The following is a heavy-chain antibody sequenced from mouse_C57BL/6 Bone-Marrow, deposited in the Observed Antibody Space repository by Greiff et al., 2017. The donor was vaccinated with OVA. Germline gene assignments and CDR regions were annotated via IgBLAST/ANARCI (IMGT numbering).Heavy chain of an antibody. D-gene: IGHD2-14*01. V-gene: IGHV5-4*01. J-gene: IGHJ1*03. Sequence: EVQLVESGGGLVKPGGSLKLSCAASGFTFSSYAMSWVRQTPEKRLEWVATISDGGSYTSYPDNVKGRFIISRDNAKNNLYLRMSHLKSEDTAMYYCARGLLSVRDFEVWGTGPTVTVSS. CDR3: ARGLLSVRDFEV. CDR1: GFTFSSYA. CDR2: ISDGGSYT.